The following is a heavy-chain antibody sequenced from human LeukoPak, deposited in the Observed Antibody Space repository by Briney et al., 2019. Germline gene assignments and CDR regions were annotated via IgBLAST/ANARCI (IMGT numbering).Heavy chain of an antibody. J-gene: IGHJ4*02. CDR1: GGSISSSSYY. CDR2: IYYSGST. V-gene: IGHV4-39*07. D-gene: IGHD6-19*01. Sequence: SETLSLTCTVSGGSISSSSYYWGWIRQPPGKGLEWIGSIYYSGSTYYNPSLKSRVTISVDTSKNQFSLKLSSVTAADTAVYYCASNQWLPTYYFDYWGQGTLVTVSS. CDR3: ASNQWLPTYYFDY.